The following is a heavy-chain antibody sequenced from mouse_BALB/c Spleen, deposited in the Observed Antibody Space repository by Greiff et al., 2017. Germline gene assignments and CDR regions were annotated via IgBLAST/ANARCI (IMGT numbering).Heavy chain of an antibody. CDR2: ISSGGGST. CDR3: ARQRGAMDY. CDR1: GFAFSSYD. Sequence: EVQVVESGGGLVKPGGSLKLSCAASGFAFSSYDMSWVRQTPEKRLEWVAYISSGGGSTYYPDTVKGRFTISRDNAKNTLYLQMSSLKSEDTAMYYCARQRGAMDYWGQGTSVTVSS. V-gene: IGHV5-12-1*01. J-gene: IGHJ4*01.